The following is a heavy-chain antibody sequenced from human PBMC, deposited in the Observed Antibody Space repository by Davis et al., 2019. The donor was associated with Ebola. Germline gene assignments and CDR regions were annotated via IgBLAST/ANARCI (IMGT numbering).Heavy chain of an antibody. D-gene: IGHD6-6*01. CDR2: VHYSGST. J-gene: IGHJ6*03. CDR3: ARIIEYSSSSGDRGYYMDV. V-gene: IGHV4-59*11. CDR1: GGSISSHY. Sequence: PGGSLRLSCTVSGGSISSHYWSWIRQPPGKGLEWIGYVHYSGSTKYNPSLKSRVTISLDTSKNQFSLKLSSVTAADTAVYYCARIIEYSSSSGDRGYYMDVWGKGTTVTVSS.